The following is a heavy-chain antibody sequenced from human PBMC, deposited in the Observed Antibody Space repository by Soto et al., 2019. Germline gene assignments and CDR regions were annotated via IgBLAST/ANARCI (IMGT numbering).Heavy chain of an antibody. D-gene: IGHD2-15*01. V-gene: IGHV3-7*01. J-gene: IGHJ4*02. CDR3: VGGLGY. CDR2: IKLDGSEK. CDR1: GFTFNSYW. Sequence: EVQLVESGGGLVQPGGSLRLSCAASGFTFNSYWMTWVRQAPGKGLEWVANIKLDGSEKYYTDSVKGRFSISRDNAKNSLYLQMNSLRVEDTAVYYCVGGLGYWGQGTLVTVSS.